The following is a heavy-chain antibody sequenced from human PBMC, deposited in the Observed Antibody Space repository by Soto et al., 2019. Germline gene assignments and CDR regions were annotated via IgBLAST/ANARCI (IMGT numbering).Heavy chain of an antibody. D-gene: IGHD2-8*01. V-gene: IGHV4-39*01. CDR2: VYYRGRS. CDR3: VSQRTSVLTQAYCDY. CDR1: GVYISTRNHY. J-gene: IGHJ4*02. Sequence: QSMTGPAPGVYISTRNHYWGLKRQSPGKGLEWIGSVYYRGRSYSKSSVKSRVTISVDTSKNQFSLNLNSVTASDTAVYYGVSQRTSVLTQAYCDYWGPGALVTVSA.